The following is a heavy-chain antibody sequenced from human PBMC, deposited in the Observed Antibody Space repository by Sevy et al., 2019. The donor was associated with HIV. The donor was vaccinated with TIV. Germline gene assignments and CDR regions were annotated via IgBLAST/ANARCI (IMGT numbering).Heavy chain of an antibody. V-gene: IGHV4-59*08. D-gene: IGHD2-2*01. CDR3: ARHGDIVVVPAATHPPNNWFDP. Sequence: SETLSLTCTVSGGSISSYYWSWIRQPPGKGLEWIGYIYYSGSTNYNPSLKSRVTISVDTSKNQFSLKLSSVTAADTAVYYCARHGDIVVVPAATHPPNNWFDPWGQGTLVTVSS. CDR2: IYYSGST. CDR1: GGSISSYY. J-gene: IGHJ5*02.